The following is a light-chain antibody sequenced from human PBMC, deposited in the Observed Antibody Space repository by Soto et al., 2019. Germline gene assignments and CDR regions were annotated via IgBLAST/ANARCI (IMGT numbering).Light chain of an antibody. Sequence: DIQMTQSPSTLSAPVGDRVTITCRASQSISSWLAWYQQKPGKAPKLLIYEASSLASGVPSRFSGSGSGTEFTLTISSLQPDDFATYYCQQYNISSGTFGQGTKVDIK. V-gene: IGKV1-5*03. CDR3: QQYNISSGT. CDR1: QSISSW. J-gene: IGKJ1*01. CDR2: EAS.